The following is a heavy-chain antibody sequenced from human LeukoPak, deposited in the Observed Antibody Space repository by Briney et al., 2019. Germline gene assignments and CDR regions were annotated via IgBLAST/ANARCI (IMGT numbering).Heavy chain of an antibody. D-gene: IGHD6-13*01. CDR2: ISKDGSNK. CDR3: AKEGIAAAGRYYYYYYMDV. V-gene: IGHV3-30*18. Sequence: GGSLSLSCAASGFTFISYGMHGVRPAQGKGLEWAAVISKDGSNKYYADSVKGRFTISRDNSKNTLYLQMNSLRAEDTAVYYCAKEGIAAAGRYYYYYYMDVWGKGTTVTVSS. J-gene: IGHJ6*03. CDR1: GFTFISYG.